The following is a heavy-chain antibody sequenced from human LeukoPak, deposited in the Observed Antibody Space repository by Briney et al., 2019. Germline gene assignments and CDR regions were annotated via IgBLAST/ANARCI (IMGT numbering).Heavy chain of an antibody. V-gene: IGHV3-48*03. Sequence: GGSLRLSCAASGSTFSSYEMNWVRQAPGKGLEWVSYISSSGSTIYYADSVKGRFTISRDNAKNSLYLQMNSLRAEDTAVYYCASLTTVPTFWFDPWGQGTLVTVS. CDR3: ASLTTVPTFWFDP. CDR1: GSTFSSYE. J-gene: IGHJ5*02. D-gene: IGHD4-17*01. CDR2: ISSSGSTI.